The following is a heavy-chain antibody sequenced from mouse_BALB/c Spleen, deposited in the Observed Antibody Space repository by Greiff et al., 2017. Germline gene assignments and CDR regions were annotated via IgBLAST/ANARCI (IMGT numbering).Heavy chain of an antibody. D-gene: IGHD2-4*01. CDR3: ARDIYYDYDVPFYAMDY. CDR1: GFTFSSYG. CDR2: INSNGGST. Sequence: EVKLMESGGGLVQPGGSLKLSCAASGFTFSSYGMSWVRQTPDKRLELVATINSNGGSTYYPDSVKGRFTISRDNAKNTLYLQMSSLKSEDTAMYYCARDIYYDYDVPFYAMDYWGQGTSVTVSS. V-gene: IGHV5-6-3*01. J-gene: IGHJ4*01.